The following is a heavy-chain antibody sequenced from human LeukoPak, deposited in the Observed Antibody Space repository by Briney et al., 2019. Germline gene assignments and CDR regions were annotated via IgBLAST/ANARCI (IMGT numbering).Heavy chain of an antibody. V-gene: IGHV4-59*01. CDR3: ARVPDAFDI. CDR2: IYYSGST. J-gene: IGHJ3*02. CDR1: GGSISSYY. Sequence: SETLSLTCTVSGGSISSYYWSWLRRPPGKGLEWIGYIYYSGSTNYNPSLKSRVTISVDTSKNQFSLKLSSVTAADTAVYYCARVPDAFDIWGQGTMVTVSS.